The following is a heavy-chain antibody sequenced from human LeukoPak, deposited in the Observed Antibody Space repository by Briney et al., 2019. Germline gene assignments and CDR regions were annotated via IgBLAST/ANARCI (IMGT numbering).Heavy chain of an antibody. CDR3: ARPGTIFGIDY. D-gene: IGHD3-3*01. J-gene: IGHJ4*02. CDR2: IYYSGST. V-gene: IGHV4-34*01. CDR1: GGSFSGYY. Sequence: SETLSLTCAVCGGSFSGYYWSWIRQPPGKGLEWIGSIYYSGSTYYNPSLKSRVTISVDTSKNQFSLKLSSVTAADTAVYYCARPGTIFGIDYWGQGTLVTVSS.